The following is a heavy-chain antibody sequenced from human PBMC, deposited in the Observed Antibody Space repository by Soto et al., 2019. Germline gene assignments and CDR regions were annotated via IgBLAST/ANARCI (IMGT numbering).Heavy chain of an antibody. CDR1: GFTFSSYA. D-gene: IGHD3-3*01. V-gene: IGHV3-23*01. CDR3: AKADNSLSGYYFEDYYYYGMDV. Sequence: GGSLRLSCAASGFTFSSYAMSWVRQAPGKGLEWVSAISGSGGSTYYADSVKGRFTISRDNSKNTLYLQMNCLRAEDTAVYYCAKADNSLSGYYFEDYYYYGMDVWGQGTTVTXSS. J-gene: IGHJ6*02. CDR2: ISGSGGST.